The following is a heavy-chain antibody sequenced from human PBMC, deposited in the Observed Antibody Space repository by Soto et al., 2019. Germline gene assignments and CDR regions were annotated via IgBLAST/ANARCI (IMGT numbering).Heavy chain of an antibody. CDR3: ARGDSTXCSNGVCSFIYSHDMDV. D-gene: IGHD2-8*01. CDR1: GYSFTDYH. V-gene: IGHV1-2*04. Sequence: ASVKVSCKASGYSFTDYHIHWVRQAPGQGLEWLGRINPKSGGTSTAQKFQGWVTMTTDTSISTASMELTRLTSDDTAIYYCARGDSTXCSNGVCSFIYSHDMDVWGQGTTVTVSS. J-gene: IGHJ6*02. CDR2: INPKSGGT.